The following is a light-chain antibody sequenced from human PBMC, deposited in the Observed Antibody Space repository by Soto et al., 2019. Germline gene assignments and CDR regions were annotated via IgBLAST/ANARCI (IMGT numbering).Light chain of an antibody. CDR3: QVWDSSSAHVV. Sequence: SYELTQPPSVSVAPGKTARISCGGTNIGSKSVHWYQRKPGQAPVLVIYSDPDLPSVIPVRFSGSNSGNTATLTISRVEAGDEADYYCQVWDSSSAHVVFGVGTKLTVL. CDR1: NIGSKS. CDR2: SDP. V-gene: IGLV3-21*04. J-gene: IGLJ2*01.